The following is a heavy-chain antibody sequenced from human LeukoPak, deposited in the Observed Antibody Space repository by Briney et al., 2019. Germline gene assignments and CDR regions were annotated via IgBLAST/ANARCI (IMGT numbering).Heavy chain of an antibody. CDR3: ARAGSGWFGESDDAFDI. CDR2: IIPIFGTA. D-gene: IGHD3-10*01. V-gene: IGHV1-69*06. CDR1: GGTFSSYA. J-gene: IGHJ3*02. Sequence: GASVKVSCKASGGTFSSYAISWARQAPGQGLEWMGGIIPIFGTANYAQKFQGRVTITADKSTSTAYMELSSLRSEDTAVYYCARAGSGWFGESDDAFDIWGQGTMVTVSS.